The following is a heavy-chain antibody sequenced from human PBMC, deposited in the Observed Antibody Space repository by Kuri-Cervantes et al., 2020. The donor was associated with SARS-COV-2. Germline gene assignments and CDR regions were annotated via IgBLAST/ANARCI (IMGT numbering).Heavy chain of an antibody. J-gene: IGHJ4*02. CDR3: ARYDSSGLLH. D-gene: IGHD3-22*01. V-gene: IGHV3-23*01. CDR1: GFTFSNAW. Sequence: GESLKISCAASGFTFSNAWMSWVRQAPGKGLEWVSAISGSGGSTYYADSVKGRFTISRDNSKNTLYLQMNSPRAEDTAVYYCARYDSSGLLHWGQGTLVTVSS. CDR2: ISGSGGST.